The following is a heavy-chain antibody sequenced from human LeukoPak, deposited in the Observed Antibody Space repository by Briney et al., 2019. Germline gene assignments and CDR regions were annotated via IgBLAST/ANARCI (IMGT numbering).Heavy chain of an antibody. J-gene: IGHJ5*02. V-gene: IGHV4-4*07. CDR2: IYTSGST. CDR3: ARDRYGSGSHNWFDP. CDR1: GGSISSYY. D-gene: IGHD3-10*01. Sequence: SETLSLTCTVSGGSISSYYWSWIRQPAGKRLEWIGRIYTSGSTNYNPSLKSRVTMSVDTSKNQFSLKLSSVTAADTAVYYCARDRYGSGSHNWFDPWGQGTLVTVSS.